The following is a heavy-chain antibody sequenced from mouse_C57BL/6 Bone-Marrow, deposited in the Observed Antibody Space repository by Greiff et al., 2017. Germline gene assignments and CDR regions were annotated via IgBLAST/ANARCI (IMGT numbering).Heavy chain of an antibody. D-gene: IGHD1-1*01. CDR2: INPSNGGT. J-gene: IGHJ3*01. CDR3: ARDYGSSYDWFAY. CDR1: GYTFTSYW. V-gene: IGHV1-53*01. Sequence: VQLQQPGTELVKPGASVKLSCKASGYTFTSYWMHWVQQRPGQGLEWIGNINPSNGGTNYNETFKSKATLTVDKSSRTAYMPLSSLTSADSAVYYCARDYGSSYDWFAYWGQGTLVTVSA.